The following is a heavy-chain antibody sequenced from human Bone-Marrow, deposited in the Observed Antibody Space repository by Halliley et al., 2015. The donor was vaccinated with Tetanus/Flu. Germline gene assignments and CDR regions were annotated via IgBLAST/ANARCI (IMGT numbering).Heavy chain of an antibody. CDR2: MYYSGSN. CDR3: ARMRRSEISTGGDYFDR. D-gene: IGHD2-8*02. V-gene: IGHV4-31*03. J-gene: IGHJ4*02. CDR1: GGSIRSVPYL. Sequence: TLSLTCTVSGGSIRSVPYLWSWVRQHPVKGLEWIAYMYYSGSNRYNPSLKSRVSMSLDTSRNQFSLRLTSMTAADTAIYYCARMRRSEISTGGDYFDRWGQGVLVTVSS.